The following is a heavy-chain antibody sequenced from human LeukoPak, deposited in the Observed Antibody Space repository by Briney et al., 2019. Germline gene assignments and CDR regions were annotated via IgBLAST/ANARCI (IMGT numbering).Heavy chain of an antibody. CDR3: ARAAAAAGGQYFDN. Sequence: SETLSLTCTVSGGSISTYYWSWIRQPAGKGLEWIGRIYTNENTNYNPSLRSRVTMSVDTSKNQFSLKLNSVTAADTAVYYCARAAAAAGGQYFDNWGQGTLVAASS. J-gene: IGHJ4*02. V-gene: IGHV4-4*07. D-gene: IGHD6-13*01. CDR1: GGSISTYY. CDR2: IYTNENT.